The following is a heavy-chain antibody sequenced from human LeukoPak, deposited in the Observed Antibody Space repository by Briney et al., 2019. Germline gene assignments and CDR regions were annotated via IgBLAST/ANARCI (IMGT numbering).Heavy chain of an antibody. CDR2: IDYSGSA. CDR1: GGSISSYY. V-gene: IGHV4-59*01. J-gene: IGHJ6*02. Sequence: SETLSLTCTVSGGSISSYYRSWIRQPPGKGREWIGYIDYSGSANYNPSLKSRVTMSVDTSKNQFSLKLSSVTAADTAVYYCARVPGASYMDVWGQGTTVTVSS. CDR3: ARVPGASYMDV. D-gene: IGHD7-27*01.